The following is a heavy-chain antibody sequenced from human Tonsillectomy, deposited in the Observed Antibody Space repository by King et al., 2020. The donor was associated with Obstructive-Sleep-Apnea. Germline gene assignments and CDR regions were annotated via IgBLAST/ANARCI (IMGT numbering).Heavy chain of an antibody. V-gene: IGHV3-33*01. J-gene: IGHJ4*02. D-gene: IGHD3-10*01. CDR2: IWYDGSNK. Sequence: QLVQSGGGVVQPGRSLRLSCAASGFTFSSYGMHWVRQAPGKGLEWVAVIWYDGSNKYYADSVKGRFTISRDNSKNTLYLQMNSLRAEDTAVYYCARDFGPYGSVSYPQYCGQGTLATVSS. CDR1: GFTFSSYG. CDR3: ARDFGPYGSVSYPQY.